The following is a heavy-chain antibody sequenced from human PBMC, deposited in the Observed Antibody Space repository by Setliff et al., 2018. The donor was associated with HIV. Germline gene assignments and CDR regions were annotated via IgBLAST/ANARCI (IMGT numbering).Heavy chain of an antibody. Sequence: SETLSLTCTVFGGSINSDSYYRTWIRQPAGKGLEWIGHIHTSGSTNYNPSLKSRVTISLDTSKNQFSLKLSSVTAADTAVYYCARGWEWGAPLDYWGQGTLVTVSS. CDR3: ARGWEWGAPLDY. CDR2: IHTSGST. D-gene: IGHD1-26*01. CDR1: GGSINSDSYY. V-gene: IGHV4-61*09. J-gene: IGHJ4*02.